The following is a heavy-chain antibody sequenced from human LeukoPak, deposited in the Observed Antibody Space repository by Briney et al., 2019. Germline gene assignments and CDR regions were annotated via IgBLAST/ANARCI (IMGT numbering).Heavy chain of an antibody. CDR1: GFTFSSYE. CDR2: ITSGGGTI. CDR3: ARGFNYAFDY. Sequence: GGSLRLSCAASGFTFSSYEMSWVRQAPGKGLEWFSYITSGGGTIYYADSVKGRFTISRDNAKNSLYLQMNSLRADDTATYYCARGFNYAFDYWGQGTLVTVSS. V-gene: IGHV3-48*03. D-gene: IGHD2-2*01. J-gene: IGHJ4*02.